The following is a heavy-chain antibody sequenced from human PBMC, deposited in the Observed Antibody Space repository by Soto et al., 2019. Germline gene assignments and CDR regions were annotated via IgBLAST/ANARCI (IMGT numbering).Heavy chain of an antibody. CDR3: AREGYSSGYYYYYGMDV. CDR1: GGSISSYY. D-gene: IGHD3-22*01. Sequence: SETLSLTCTVHGGSISSYYWSWIRQPPGKGLEWIGYIYYSGSTNYNPSLKSRVTISEDTSNNQFSLKLSSVTAADTAVYYCAREGYSSGYYYYYGMDVWGQGTTVT. V-gene: IGHV4-59*01. CDR2: IYYSGST. J-gene: IGHJ6*02.